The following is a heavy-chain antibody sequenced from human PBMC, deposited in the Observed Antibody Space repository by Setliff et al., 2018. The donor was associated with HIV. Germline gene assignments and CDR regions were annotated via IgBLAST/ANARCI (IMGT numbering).Heavy chain of an antibody. D-gene: IGHD3-9*01. CDR1: GYSLTELS. CDR2: FDPEDDET. CDR3: ATSGFYDILTGPTPGVFDI. Sequence: SVKVSCKVPGYSLTELSIHWVRQAPGEGLEWMGGFDPEDDETGYAEKFQGRVTMTEDTSTDTAYMALSSLRSEDTAMYYCATSGFYDILTGPTPGVFDIWGQGTMVTVS. V-gene: IGHV1-24*01. J-gene: IGHJ3*02.